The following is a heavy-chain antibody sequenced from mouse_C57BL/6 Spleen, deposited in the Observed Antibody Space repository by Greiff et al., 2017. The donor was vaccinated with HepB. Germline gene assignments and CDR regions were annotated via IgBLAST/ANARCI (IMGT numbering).Heavy chain of an antibody. CDR3: ASHGYDGTMDY. Sequence: VKVVESGPGLVAPSQSLSITCTVSGFSLTSYGVDWVRQSPGKGLEWLGVIWGVGSTNYNSALKSRLSISKDNSKSQVFLKMNSLQTDDRAMYYCASHGYDGTMDYWGQGTSVTVSS. V-gene: IGHV2-6*01. J-gene: IGHJ4*01. D-gene: IGHD2-2*01. CDR1: GFSLTSYG. CDR2: IWGVGST.